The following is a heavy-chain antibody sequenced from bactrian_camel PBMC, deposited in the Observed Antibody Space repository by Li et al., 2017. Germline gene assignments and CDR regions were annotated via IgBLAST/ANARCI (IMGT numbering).Heavy chain of an antibody. CDR1: EYTYGSDC. CDR2: IRSDGRT. D-gene: IGHD1*01. V-gene: IGHV3S55*01. CDR3: GAPRRGFADRRFPNFSNLIY. J-gene: IGHJ4*01. Sequence: HVQLVESGGGSVQAGGSLRLSCAASEYTYGSDCMGWFRQAPGEEREEIATIRSDGRTSYADSVKGRFTISEDNAKNTLYLQLNNVKTEDTAMYFCGAPRRGFADRRFPNFSNLIYRGQGTQVTVS.